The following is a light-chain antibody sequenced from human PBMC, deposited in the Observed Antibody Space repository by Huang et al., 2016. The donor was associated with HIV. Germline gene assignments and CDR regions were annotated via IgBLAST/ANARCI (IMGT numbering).Light chain of an antibody. Sequence: EIVMTQSPATLSVSPGERATLSCRASQSVSSNLAWYQQKPGQAPRLLIDGASTRATGIPARVSGSGSGTEFTLTISSLQSEDFAVYYCQQYTNWPRTFGQGTRLEIK. V-gene: IGKV3-15*01. J-gene: IGKJ5*01. CDR1: QSVSSN. CDR2: GAS. CDR3: QQYTNWPRT.